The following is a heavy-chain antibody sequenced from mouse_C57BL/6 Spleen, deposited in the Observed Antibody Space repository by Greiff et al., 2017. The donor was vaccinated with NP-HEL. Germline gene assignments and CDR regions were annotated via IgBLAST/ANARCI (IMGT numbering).Heavy chain of an antibody. V-gene: IGHV1-72*01. CDR1: GYTFTSYW. D-gene: IGHD1-1*01. J-gene: IGHJ4*01. CDR3: ARGVITTVVATTGAMDY. CDR2: IDPNSGGT. Sequence: VQLQQPGAELVKPGASVKLSCKASGYTFTSYWMHWVKQRPGRGLEWIGRIDPNSGGTKYNEKFKSKATLTVDKPSSTAYMQLSSLTSEDSAVYYCARGVITTVVATTGAMDYWGQGTSVTVSS.